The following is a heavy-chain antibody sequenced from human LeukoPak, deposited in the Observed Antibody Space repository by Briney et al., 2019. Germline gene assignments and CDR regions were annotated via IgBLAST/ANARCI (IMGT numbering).Heavy chain of an antibody. J-gene: IGHJ4*02. CDR2: IYYSGST. CDR1: GGSINNGDYY. D-gene: IGHD1-26*01. Sequence: SETLSLTCSVSGGSINNGDYYWSWIRQPPGKGLEWIGYIYYSGSTRYNPSLKIRVAISIDTSQNTFSLKLTSVTAGDTAVYFCARETYRGSQRGFDYWGQGTQVTVSS. V-gene: IGHV4-30-4*01. CDR3: ARETYRGSQRGFDY.